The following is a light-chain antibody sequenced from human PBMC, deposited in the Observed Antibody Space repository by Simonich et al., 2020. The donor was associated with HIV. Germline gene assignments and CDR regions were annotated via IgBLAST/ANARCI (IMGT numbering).Light chain of an antibody. CDR3: QRSYSIPYI. Sequence: DIQMTQSPSSLSASVGDRVTITCRASQTISSYLNWYQQKPGKAPKILIYAASSLQSGVPSRFSGSGSGTDFTLTISSLQPEDFATYYCQRSYSIPYIFGQGTKLEIK. V-gene: IGKV1-39*01. J-gene: IGKJ2*01. CDR1: QTISSY. CDR2: AAS.